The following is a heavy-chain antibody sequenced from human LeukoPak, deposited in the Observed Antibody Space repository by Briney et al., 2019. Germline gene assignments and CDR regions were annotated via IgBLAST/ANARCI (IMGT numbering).Heavy chain of an antibody. Sequence: GGSLRLSCAASGFTFNSYEMNWVRQAPGKGLEWISYISTSGSTRYYADSVKGRFTISRDNTENSLYLQMNSLRAEDTAVYYCARGDGGYYYDMDVWGKGTTVTVSS. CDR3: ARGDGGYYYDMDV. CDR1: GFTFNSYE. J-gene: IGHJ6*04. CDR2: ISTSGSTR. D-gene: IGHD4-23*01. V-gene: IGHV3-48*03.